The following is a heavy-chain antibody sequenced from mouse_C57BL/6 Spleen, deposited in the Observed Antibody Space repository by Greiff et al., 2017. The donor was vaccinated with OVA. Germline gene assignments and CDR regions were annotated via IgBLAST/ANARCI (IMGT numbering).Heavy chain of an antibody. CDR1: GFTFSDYG. Sequence: EVQVVESGGGLVKPGGSLKLSCAASGFTFSDYGMHWVRQAPETGLEWVAYISSGSSTIYYADTVKGRFTISRDNAKNTLFLQITMLRSEDTAMYYCARRGNYRETWFAYWGQGTLVTVSA. CDR3: ARRGNYRETWFAY. CDR2: ISSGSSTI. V-gene: IGHV5-17*01. D-gene: IGHD2-1*01. J-gene: IGHJ3*01.